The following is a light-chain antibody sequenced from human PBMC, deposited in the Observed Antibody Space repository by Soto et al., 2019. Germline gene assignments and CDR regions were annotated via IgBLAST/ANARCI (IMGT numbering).Light chain of an antibody. CDR2: AAS. Sequence: DIQMTQSPSSLSASVGDRVTITCRASQGISNYLAWYQQKPGKVPKLLIYAASTLQSGVPARFSGSGSGTNFTLTISSLQPEDVATYYCRQYNSASQLTFGGGTKVEIK. V-gene: IGKV1-27*01. CDR3: RQYNSASQLT. CDR1: QGISNY. J-gene: IGKJ4*01.